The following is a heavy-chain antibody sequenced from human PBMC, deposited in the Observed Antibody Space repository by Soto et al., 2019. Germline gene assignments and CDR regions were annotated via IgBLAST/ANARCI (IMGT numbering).Heavy chain of an antibody. Sequence: EVQLVESGGGLVQPGRSLRLSCAGSGFTFDDYAMHWVRQVPGKGLEWVSGISWYSGSIGYVDSVKGRFTISRDNAKKAMYLQKNSLRADDTALYYCAKDMRTGSKSFGRPPVGPRAGIRGFFDYWGKGTLVTVSS. CDR3: AKDMRTGSKSFGRPPVGPRAGIRGFFDY. J-gene: IGHJ4*02. V-gene: IGHV3-9*01. CDR2: ISWYSGSI. CDR1: GFTFDDYA. D-gene: IGHD3-9*01.